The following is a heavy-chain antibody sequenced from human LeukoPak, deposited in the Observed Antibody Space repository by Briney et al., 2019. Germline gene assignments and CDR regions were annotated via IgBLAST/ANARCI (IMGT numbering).Heavy chain of an antibody. Sequence: GGSLRLSCEASGFIFSSQWMSWVRQAPGKGLEWVANIKRDGSETYYVNSVKGRFTISRDNDKNSLFLQMNSLRVEDTAVYYCARGYDSSGYYSAEYFQHWGQGTLVTVSS. D-gene: IGHD3-22*01. V-gene: IGHV3-7*03. J-gene: IGHJ1*01. CDR1: GFIFSSQW. CDR3: ARGYDSSGYYSAEYFQH. CDR2: IKRDGSET.